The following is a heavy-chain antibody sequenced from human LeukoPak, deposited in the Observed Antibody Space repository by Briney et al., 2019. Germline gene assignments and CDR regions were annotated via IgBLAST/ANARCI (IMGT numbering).Heavy chain of an antibody. CDR2: MNPNSGNT. CDR3: ARVVGATSEFDY. D-gene: IGHD1-26*01. V-gene: IGHV1-8*01. Sequence: ASVKVSCKASGYTFTSYDTNWVRQATGQGLEWMGWMNPNSGNTGYAQKFQGRVTMTRNTSISTAYMELSSLRSEDTAVYYCARVVGATSEFDYWGQGTLVTVSS. CDR1: GYTFTSYD. J-gene: IGHJ4*02.